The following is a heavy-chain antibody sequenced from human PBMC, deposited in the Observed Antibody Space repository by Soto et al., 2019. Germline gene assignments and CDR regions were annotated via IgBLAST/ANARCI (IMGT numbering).Heavy chain of an antibody. CDR2: ITGSSDYT. Sequence: QVQLVESGGGLVRPGGSLRLSCAASGFTFSDYYMSWIRQAPGKGLEWVSYITGSSDYTNYADAVKGRFTISRDNTKNSLYLQTNSLRDADTAVYYCARESYYGMDVWGQGTTVTVSS. J-gene: IGHJ6*02. V-gene: IGHV3-11*05. CDR1: GFTFSDYY. CDR3: ARESYYGMDV.